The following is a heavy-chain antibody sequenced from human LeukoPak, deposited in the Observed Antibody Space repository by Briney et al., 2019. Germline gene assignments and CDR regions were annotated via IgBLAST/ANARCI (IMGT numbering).Heavy chain of an antibody. J-gene: IGHJ4*02. V-gene: IGHV3-33*06. CDR2: IWYDGSNK. D-gene: IGHD3-10*01. Sequence: GGSLRLSCAASGFTFSNYGMHWVRQAPGKGLEWVAVIWYDGSNKYYADSVKGRFTISRDNSKNTLYLQMNSLRAEDTAVYYCAKVGPLWFGIYDYWGQGTLVTVSS. CDR1: GFTFSNYG. CDR3: AKVGPLWFGIYDY.